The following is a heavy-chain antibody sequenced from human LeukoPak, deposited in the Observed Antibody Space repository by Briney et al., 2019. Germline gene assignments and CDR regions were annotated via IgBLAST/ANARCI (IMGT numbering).Heavy chain of an antibody. CDR1: GFTFGRYG. CDR3: ARDRFYDYVWGSYRFNDAFDI. J-gene: IGHJ3*02. Sequence: GRSLRPSWAASGFTFGRYGMNWVSQAPGKGLEWVSYVGSGVSTVFYTDSVKGRFTISRVNSKNTLYLQMNSLRAEDTAVYYCARDRFYDYVWGSYRFNDAFDIWGQGTMVTVSS. D-gene: IGHD3-16*02. CDR2: VGSGVSTV. V-gene: IGHV3-48*03.